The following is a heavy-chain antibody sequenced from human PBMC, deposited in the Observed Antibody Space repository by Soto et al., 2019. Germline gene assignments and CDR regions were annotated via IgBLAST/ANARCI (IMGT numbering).Heavy chain of an antibody. D-gene: IGHD6-13*01. CDR1: GFTFSSYG. J-gene: IGHJ4*02. V-gene: IGHV3-33*01. CDR2: IWYDGSNK. Sequence: QVQLVESGGGVVQPGRSLRLSCAASGFTFSSYGMHWVRQAPGKGLEWVAVIWYDGSNKYYADSVKGRFTISRDNSKNTLYRQMNKLRAEETAVYYCGRGPGVSSSWRDFEYWGQGTLVTVSS. CDR3: GRGPGVSSSWRDFEY.